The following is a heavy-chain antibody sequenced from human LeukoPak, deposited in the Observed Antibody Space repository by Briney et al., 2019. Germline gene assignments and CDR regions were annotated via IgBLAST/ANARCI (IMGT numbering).Heavy chain of an antibody. J-gene: IGHJ3*02. D-gene: IGHD1-26*01. CDR2: INPSGGST. Sequence: ATVKVSCEASGYTFTSYYMHWVRQAPGQGLEWMGIINPSGGSTSYAQRFQGRVTMTRDTSTSTVYMELSSLRSEDTAVYYCARDREVGATQLGAFDIWGQGTMVTVSS. V-gene: IGHV1-46*01. CDR1: GYTFTSYY. CDR3: ARDREVGATQLGAFDI.